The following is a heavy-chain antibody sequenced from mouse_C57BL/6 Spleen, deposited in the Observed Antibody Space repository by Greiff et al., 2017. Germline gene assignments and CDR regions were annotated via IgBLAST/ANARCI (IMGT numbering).Heavy chain of an antibody. CDR2: INYDGSST. D-gene: IGHD4-1*01. J-gene: IGHJ1*03. CDR1: GFTFSDYY. Sequence: VQLVESEGGLVQPGSSMKLSCTASGFTFSDYYMAWVRQVPEKGLEWVANINYDGSSTYYLDSLQSRFIISRDNAKNILYLLMSSLKSEDTATDYCARPLGWDGVYFDVWGTGTTVTVSS. CDR3: ARPLGWDGVYFDV. V-gene: IGHV5-16*01.